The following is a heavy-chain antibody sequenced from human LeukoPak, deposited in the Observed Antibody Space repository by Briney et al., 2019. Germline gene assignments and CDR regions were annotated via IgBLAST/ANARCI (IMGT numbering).Heavy chain of an antibody. Sequence: GGSLRLSFAASGFTFSSYGMHWVRQAPGKGLEWVAVISYDGSNKYYADSVKGRFTISRDNSKNTLYLQMNSLRAEDTAVYYCAKVGYSGPFDYWGQGTLVTVSS. CDR1: GFTFSSYG. D-gene: IGHD5-12*01. J-gene: IGHJ4*02. CDR2: ISYDGSNK. V-gene: IGHV3-30*18. CDR3: AKVGYSGPFDY.